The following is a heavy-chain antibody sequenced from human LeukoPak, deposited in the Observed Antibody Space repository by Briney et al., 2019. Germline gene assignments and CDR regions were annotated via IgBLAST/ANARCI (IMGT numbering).Heavy chain of an antibody. CDR2: LSGTTGST. D-gene: IGHD1-26*01. J-gene: IGHJ4*02. CDR1: GFTFSNFA. V-gene: IGHV3-23*01. Sequence: AGGSLRLSCAASGFTFSNFAMSWVRQAPGRGLEWVSALSGTTGSTFYADSVKGRFTISRDNSKNTLSLQMNSLRAEDTALYYCARPPGGALGDYWGQGTLVTVSS. CDR3: ARPPGGALGDY.